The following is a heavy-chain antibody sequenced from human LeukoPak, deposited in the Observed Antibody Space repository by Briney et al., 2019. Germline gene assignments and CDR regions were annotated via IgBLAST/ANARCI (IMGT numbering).Heavy chain of an antibody. CDR3: AREGDYGYFLDY. CDR1: GITFSSSP. CDR2: ISSNGGST. D-gene: IGHD4-17*01. V-gene: IGHV3-64*01. Sequence: GGSLRLSCVASGITFSSSPMHWVRQAPGKGLEYVSAISSNGGSTYYANSVKGRFTISRDNSKNTLYPQMGRLRAEDMAVYYCAREGDYGYFLDYWGQGTLVTVSS. J-gene: IGHJ4*02.